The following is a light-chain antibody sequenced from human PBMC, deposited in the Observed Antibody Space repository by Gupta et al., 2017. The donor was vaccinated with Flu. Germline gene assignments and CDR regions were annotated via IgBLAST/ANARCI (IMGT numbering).Light chain of an antibody. CDR2: AAS. CDR1: QSVSNF. J-gene: IGKJ4*02. Sequence: PSSLSASVGDRVTITGRASQSVSNFLHWYQQKPGKPPKLLIYAASTWQGGAPSRLSGSGSGTDFTLTINSRQPQDFATYYGQQGYSTPPTFVRGTKVEIK. V-gene: IGKV1-39*01. CDR3: QQGYSTPPT.